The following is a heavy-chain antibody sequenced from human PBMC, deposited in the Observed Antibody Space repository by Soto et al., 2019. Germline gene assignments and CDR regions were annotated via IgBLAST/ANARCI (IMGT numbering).Heavy chain of an antibody. V-gene: IGHV3-23*01. CDR3: ATSSKTTGATGAFDI. J-gene: IGHJ3*02. CDR1: GFSFSNFA. D-gene: IGHD4-17*01. Sequence: EVQLLESGGGLVQPGGSLRLSCVASGFSFSNFAMTWVRQTPRKGLEWVSAISDSGDNTYYADSVKGRFTISRDNSKTTMYLQMNSLSGEDTAGSYCATSSKTTGATGAFDIWGRGTMVTVSS. CDR2: ISDSGDNT.